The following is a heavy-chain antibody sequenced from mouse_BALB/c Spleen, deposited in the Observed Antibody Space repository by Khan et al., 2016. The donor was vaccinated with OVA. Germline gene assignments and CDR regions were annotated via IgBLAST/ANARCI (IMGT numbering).Heavy chain of an antibody. CDR3: ARVDYYGSSSFAY. CDR1: GYSFTGYY. D-gene: IGHD1-1*01. CDR2: ISCYNGAT. V-gene: IGHV1S34*01. J-gene: IGHJ3*01. Sequence: LVKTGASVKISCKASGYSFTGYYMHWVKQSHGKSLEWIGYISCYNGATSYNQKVKGKDTFTVDTSSSTAYMQFNSLTAEDSVVYYCARVDYYGSSSFAYWGQGTLVTVSA.